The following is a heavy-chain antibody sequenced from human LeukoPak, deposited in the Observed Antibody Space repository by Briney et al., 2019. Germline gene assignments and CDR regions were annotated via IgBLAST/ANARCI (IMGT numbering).Heavy chain of an antibody. CDR3: ARDRIAGRWFDP. J-gene: IGHJ5*02. V-gene: IGHV4-31*03. Sequence: SETLSLTCTASGGSISSGEYCWTWLRQHPGKGLEWIGYIYYSGSTYYNPSLKSRVIISVDTSKNQFSLKLSSVTAADTAVYYCARDRIAGRWFDPWGQGTLVTVSS. CDR1: GGSISSGEYC. CDR2: IYYSGST. D-gene: IGHD6-13*01.